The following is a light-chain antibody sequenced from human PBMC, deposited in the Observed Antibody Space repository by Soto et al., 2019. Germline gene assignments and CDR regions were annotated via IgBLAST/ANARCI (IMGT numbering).Light chain of an antibody. CDR1: QSVSSY. CDR2: DAS. J-gene: IGKJ4*01. CDR3: QQRSNGLT. Sequence: EIVLTQSTATLSLSPGERATLSCRASQSVSSYLACYQQKPGQAPRLLIYDASNRATCIPARFSGSGSGTDFTLTISSLEPEDFAVYYCQQRSNGLTFGGGTKVEIK. V-gene: IGKV3-11*01.